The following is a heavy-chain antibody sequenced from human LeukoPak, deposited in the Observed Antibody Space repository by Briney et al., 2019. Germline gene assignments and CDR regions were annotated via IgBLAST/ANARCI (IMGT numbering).Heavy chain of an antibody. CDR3: ARDGRGYSGYDYVGFDY. D-gene: IGHD5-12*01. CDR1: GFTFSSYG. V-gene: IGHV3-33*01. J-gene: IGHJ4*02. Sequence: GRSLRLSCAASGFTFSSYGMHWVRQAPGKGLEWVAVIWYDGSNKYYADSVKGRFTISRDNSKNTLYLQMNSLRAEDTAVYYCARDGRGYSGYDYVGFDYWGQGTLVTVYS. CDR2: IWYDGSNK.